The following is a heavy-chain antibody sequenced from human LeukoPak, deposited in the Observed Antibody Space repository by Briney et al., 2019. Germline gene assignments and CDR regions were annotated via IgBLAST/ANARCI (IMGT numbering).Heavy chain of an antibody. D-gene: IGHD3-9*01. J-gene: IGHJ4*02. V-gene: IGHV3-48*03. CDR1: GLTFSSFE. CDR3: ARSTLYDILTEYYFDY. Sequence: GGSLRLSCAASGLTFSSFEMNWVRQAPGKGLEWVSYIDNSGSTVYYADSVKGRFTISRDSAKNSLYLQMNSLRAEDTAVYYCARSTLYDILTEYYFDYWGQGTLVTVSS. CDR2: IDNSGSTV.